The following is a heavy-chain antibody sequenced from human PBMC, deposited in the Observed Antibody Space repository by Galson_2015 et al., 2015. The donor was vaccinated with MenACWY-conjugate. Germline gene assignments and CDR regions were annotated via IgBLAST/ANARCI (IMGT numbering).Heavy chain of an antibody. J-gene: IGHJ4*02. CDR2: IYPGDSDT. CDR1: GYSFTRYW. CDR3: ARIYCSGSSCSDYFDY. D-gene: IGHD2-15*01. V-gene: IGHV5-51*01. Sequence: QSGAEVKKPGESLKISCTGSGYSFTRYWIGWVRQMPGKGLEGMGIIYPGDSDTRYSPSFQGQVTISADKSISTAYLQWSSLNASDTAMYFWARIYCSGSSCSDYFDYWGQGTLVTVSS.